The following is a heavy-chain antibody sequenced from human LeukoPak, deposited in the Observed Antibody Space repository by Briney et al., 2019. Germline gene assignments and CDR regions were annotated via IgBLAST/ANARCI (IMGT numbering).Heavy chain of an antibody. CDR3: ARGLLGGAVAGTSDY. Sequence: GGSLRLSCAASGFTFSSYSMNWVRLAPGKGLEWVSYISSSSSTIYYADSVKGRFTISRDNAKNSLYLQMNSLRAEDTAVYYCARGLLGGAVAGTSDYWGQGTLVTVSS. V-gene: IGHV3-48*01. CDR2: ISSSSSTI. J-gene: IGHJ4*02. CDR1: GFTFSSYS. D-gene: IGHD6-19*01.